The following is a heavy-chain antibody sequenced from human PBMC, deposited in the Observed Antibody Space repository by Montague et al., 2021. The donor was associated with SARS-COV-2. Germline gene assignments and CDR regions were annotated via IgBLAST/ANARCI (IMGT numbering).Heavy chain of an antibody. CDR3: ARGYQLRFLEWSSRQSTFDY. CDR1: GGSISSGDFF. J-gene: IGHJ4*02. CDR2: IYSDGST. V-gene: IGHV4-39*07. Sequence: SETLSLTCSVSGGSISSGDFFWGWIRQPPGRGLEWIGSIYSDGSTNYNPSLKSRVTISVDTSKNQFSLKLSSVTAADTAVYYWARGYQLRFLEWSSRQSTFDYWGQGTLVTVSS. D-gene: IGHD3-3*01.